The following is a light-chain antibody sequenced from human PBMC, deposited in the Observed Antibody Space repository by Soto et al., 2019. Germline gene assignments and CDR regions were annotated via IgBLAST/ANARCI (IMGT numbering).Light chain of an antibody. CDR1: QSVLYSSNNKNY. CDR3: QPYSRTPYT. CDR2: WAS. V-gene: IGKV4-1*01. Sequence: DIVMTQSPDSLAVSLGERATVNCTSRQSVLYSSNNKNYFAWYEQKPGQYPKLLIVWASSRESGVSDRFSGSESGTHLTRTISSLQAAHVELYYCQPYSRTPYTFGQGNQLPI. J-gene: IGKJ2*01.